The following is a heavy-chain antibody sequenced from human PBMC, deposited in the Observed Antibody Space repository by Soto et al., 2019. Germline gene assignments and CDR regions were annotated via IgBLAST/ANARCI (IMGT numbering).Heavy chain of an antibody. J-gene: IGHJ6*02. CDR2: IYYSGSS. D-gene: IGHD3-10*01. CDR3: AIDAEHYYGSGSRNYYYYYGMDV. V-gene: IGHV4-30-4*01. Sequence: SETLSLTCTVSGGSISSGDYYWSWIRQPPGKGLEWIGYIYYSGSSYYNPTLKSRVTISVDTSKNQFSLKLSSVTAADTAVYYCAIDAEHYYGSGSRNYYYYYGMDVWGQGTTVTVSS. CDR1: GGSISSGDYY.